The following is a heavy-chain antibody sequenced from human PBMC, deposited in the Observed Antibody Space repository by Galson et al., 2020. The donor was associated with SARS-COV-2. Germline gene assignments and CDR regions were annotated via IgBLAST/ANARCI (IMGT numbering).Heavy chain of an antibody. CDR1: GGSISSRSYY. V-gene: IGHV4-39*07. Sequence: ASETLSLTCTVSGGSISSRSYYWGWSRQPPGKGLEWIGSIYYSGSTYYNPSLKSRVTISVDTSKNQFSLSLNSVTAADTAVYYCARSGGSGSYLLYYGMDVWGQGTTVTVSS. J-gene: IGHJ6*02. D-gene: IGHD3-10*01. CDR3: ARSGGSGSYLLYYGMDV. CDR2: IYYSGST.